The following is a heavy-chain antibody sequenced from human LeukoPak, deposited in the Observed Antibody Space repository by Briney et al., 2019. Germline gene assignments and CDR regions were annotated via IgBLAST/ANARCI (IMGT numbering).Heavy chain of an antibody. CDR3: ARGHAPSYPNYYYYYMDV. CDR2: INHSGST. V-gene: IGHV4-34*01. J-gene: IGHJ6*03. CDR1: GGSFSGYY. Sequence: PSETLSLTCAVYGGSFSGYYWSWIRQPPGKGLEWIGEINHSGSTNYNPSLKSRVTISVDTSKNQFSLKLSSVTAADTAVYYCARGHAPSYPNYYYYYMDVWGKGTTVTVSS. D-gene: IGHD3-16*02.